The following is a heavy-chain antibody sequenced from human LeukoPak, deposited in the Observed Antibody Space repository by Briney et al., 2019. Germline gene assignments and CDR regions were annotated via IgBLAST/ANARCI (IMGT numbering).Heavy chain of an antibody. CDR1: GFTFSNHW. CDR3: VRDEALWRLDY. CDR2: INERGRDT. J-gene: IGHJ4*02. Sequence: GGSLRLSCAASGFTFSNHWMHWVRKTPGKGLEWVSRINERGRDTMYADSVKGRFTISRDNAKNTVCLQMNSLRAEDTGVYYCVRDEALWRLDYWGQGTLVTVSS. V-gene: IGHV3-74*03. D-gene: IGHD2-21*01.